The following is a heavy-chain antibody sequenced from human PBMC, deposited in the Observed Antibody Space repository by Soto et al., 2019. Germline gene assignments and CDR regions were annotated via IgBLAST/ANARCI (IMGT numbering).Heavy chain of an antibody. CDR3: ARVLAVAGLNWFDP. CDR1: GGSISSYY. D-gene: IGHD6-19*01. CDR2: IYYSGST. J-gene: IGHJ5*02. Sequence: SETLSLTCTVSGGSISSYYWSWIRQPPGKGLEWIGYIYYSGSTNYNPSLKSRVTISVDTSKNQFSLKLSSVTAADTAVYYCARVLAVAGLNWFDPWGQGTLVTVSS. V-gene: IGHV4-59*01.